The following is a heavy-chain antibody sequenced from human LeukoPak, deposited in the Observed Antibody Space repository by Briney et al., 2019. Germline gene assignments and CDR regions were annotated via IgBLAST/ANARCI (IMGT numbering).Heavy chain of an antibody. Sequence: TGGSLRLSCAAPGFTVSSNYMSWVRQAPGKGLEWVSVIYSGGSTYYADSVKGRFTISRHNSKNTLYLQMNSLRAEDTAVYYCAGSYYDSSGYYYHDYWGQGTLVTVSS. CDR3: AGSYYDSSGYYYHDY. J-gene: IGHJ4*02. V-gene: IGHV3-53*04. CDR1: GFTVSSNY. CDR2: IYSGGST. D-gene: IGHD3-22*01.